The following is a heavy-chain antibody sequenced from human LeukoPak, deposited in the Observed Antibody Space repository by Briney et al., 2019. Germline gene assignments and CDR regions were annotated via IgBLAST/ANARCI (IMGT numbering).Heavy chain of an antibody. CDR1: GFTFSNAL. CDR2: IKSKTDGGTT. J-gene: IGHJ4*02. D-gene: IGHD3-10*01. Sequence: GGSLRLSCAASGFTFSNALMSSVRQAPGQGLKWVGRIKSKTDGGTTDYAAPVKGRFTISRDDSKNTLYLQMNSLKTEDTAVYYCTTTYYYGSGSYYNKRLDYWGQGTLVTVSS. CDR3: TTTYYYGSGSYYNKRLDY. V-gene: IGHV3-15*01.